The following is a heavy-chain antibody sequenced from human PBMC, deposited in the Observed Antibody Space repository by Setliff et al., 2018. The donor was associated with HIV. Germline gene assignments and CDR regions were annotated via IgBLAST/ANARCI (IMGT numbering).Heavy chain of an antibody. CDR2: FYYTGST. D-gene: IGHD6-13*01. J-gene: IGHJ3*02. CDR1: AASIRSHY. Sequence: SETLSLTCTVSAASIRSHYWSWIRQSPGKGLEWIGNFYYTGSTDYNPSFKSRVTISVDTSKNQFSLKLSSVTAADTAVYYCARHSSAAANDAFDIWGQGTMVTVSS. CDR3: ARHSSAAANDAFDI. V-gene: IGHV4-59*08.